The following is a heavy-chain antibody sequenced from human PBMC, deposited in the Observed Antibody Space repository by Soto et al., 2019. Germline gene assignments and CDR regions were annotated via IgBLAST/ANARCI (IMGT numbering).Heavy chain of an antibody. J-gene: IGHJ6*03. D-gene: IGHD3-9*01. CDR3: ARTVLGPDLLADSFVDYYYYMDV. CDR2: VYYTGST. CDR1: EGSISNLD. V-gene: IGHV4-59*08. Sequence: EMLCLTYTVAEGSISNLDLRWIRQPPGKGLEWIGYVYYTGSTSYNPSLKRRVTFSADSSRGQFSLRLNSVTAADTAVYYCARTVLGPDLLADSFVDYYYYMDVWGQGTTVTVSS.